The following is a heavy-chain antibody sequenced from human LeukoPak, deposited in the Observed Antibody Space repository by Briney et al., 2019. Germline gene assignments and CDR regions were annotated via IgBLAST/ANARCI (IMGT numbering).Heavy chain of an antibody. V-gene: IGHV3-53*01. CDR2: LYRGGST. CDR1: GFTVSRNY. D-gene: IGHD4-17*01. CDR3: ARGFANGDYTLDY. J-gene: IGHJ4*02. Sequence: GGSLRLSCAASGFTVSRNYMNWVRQAPGKGLEWVSVLYRGGSTYYADSVEGRSTISRDNSKNTLSLQMNSLRADDTAVYYCARGFANGDYTLDYWGQGTLVTVSS.